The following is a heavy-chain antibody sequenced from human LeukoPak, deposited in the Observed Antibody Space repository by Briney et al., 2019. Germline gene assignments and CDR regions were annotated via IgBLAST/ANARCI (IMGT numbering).Heavy chain of an antibody. CDR2: IWYDGSNK. CDR1: GFTFSSYG. CDR3: ARDLAMIVPLYYFDY. J-gene: IGHJ4*02. D-gene: IGHD3-22*01. Sequence: PGGSLRLSCAASGFTFSSYGMHWVRQAPGKGLEWVAVIWYDGSNKYYADSVKGRLTISRDNSKNTLYLQMNSLRAEDTAVYYCARDLAMIVPLYYFDYWGQGTLVTVSS. V-gene: IGHV3-33*01.